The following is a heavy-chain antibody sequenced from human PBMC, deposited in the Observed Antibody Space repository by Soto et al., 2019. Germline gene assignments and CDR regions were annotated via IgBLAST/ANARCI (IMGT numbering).Heavy chain of an antibody. J-gene: IGHJ5*02. Sequence: SETLSLTCTVSGGSISSYYWSWIRQPPGKGLEWIGYIYYSGSTNYNPSLKSRVTISVDTSKNQFSLKLSSVTAADTAVYYCARAKAPLYSSSWYWYDPWGQGPLVTVSS. CDR1: GGSISSYY. D-gene: IGHD6-13*01. CDR2: IYYSGST. V-gene: IGHV4-59*08. CDR3: ARAKAPLYSSSWYWYDP.